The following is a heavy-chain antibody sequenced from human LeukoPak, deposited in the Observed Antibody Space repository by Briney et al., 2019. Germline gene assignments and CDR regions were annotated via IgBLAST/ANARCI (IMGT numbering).Heavy chain of an antibody. D-gene: IGHD3-22*01. CDR1: GFTFSSYG. V-gene: IGHV3-30*18. CDR2: ISYDGSNK. Sequence: PGGSLRLSCAASGFTFSSYGMHWVRQAPGKGLEWVAVISYDGSNKYYADSVKGRFTISRDNSKNTLYLQMNSLRAEDTAVYYCAKEQDSSGFYSDYWGQGTLVTVSS. CDR3: AKEQDSSGFYSDY. J-gene: IGHJ4*02.